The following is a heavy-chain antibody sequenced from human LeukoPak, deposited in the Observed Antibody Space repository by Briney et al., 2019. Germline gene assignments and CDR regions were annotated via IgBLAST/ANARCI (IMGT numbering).Heavy chain of an antibody. CDR1: GFTFDDYA. V-gene: IGHV3-9*01. J-gene: IGHJ4*02. CDR3: AKDISVYYDILTGSNFDY. D-gene: IGHD3-9*01. Sequence: PGRSLRLSCAASGFTFDDYAMHWVRQAPGKGLEWVSGISWNSGSIDYADSVKGRFTISRDNANNSLYLQMNSLRAEDTALYYCAKDISVYYDILTGSNFDYWGQGTLVTVSS. CDR2: ISWNSGSI.